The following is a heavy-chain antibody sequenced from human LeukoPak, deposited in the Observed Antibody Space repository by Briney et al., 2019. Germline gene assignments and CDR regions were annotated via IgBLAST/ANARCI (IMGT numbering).Heavy chain of an antibody. V-gene: IGHV4-59*01. CDR1: GGSISSYY. CDR2: IYYSGST. Sequence: PSETLSLTCTVSGGSISSYYWSWIRQPPGKGLEWIGYIYYSGSTNYNPSLKSRVTISVDTSKNQFSLKLSSVTAADTAVYYCARVSGSYHWNYYYMDVWGKGTTVTVSS. J-gene: IGHJ6*03. CDR3: ARVSGSYHWNYYYMDV. D-gene: IGHD1-26*01.